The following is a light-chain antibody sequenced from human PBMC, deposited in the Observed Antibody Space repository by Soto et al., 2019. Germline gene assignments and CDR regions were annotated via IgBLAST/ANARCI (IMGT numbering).Light chain of an antibody. V-gene: IGKV3-11*01. Sequence: EIVLTQSPATLSLSPGERATLSCRASQSVSSYLAWYQQKPGQAPRLLIYDASNRATGIPARFSGSGSGTDLTLTISSLEPEDFAVYYCQQRSNWPPDTFGQGTKVEIK. J-gene: IGKJ1*01. CDR3: QQRSNWPPDT. CDR2: DAS. CDR1: QSVSSY.